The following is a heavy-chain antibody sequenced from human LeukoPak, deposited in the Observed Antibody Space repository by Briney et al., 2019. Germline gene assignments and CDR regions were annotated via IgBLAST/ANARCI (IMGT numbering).Heavy chain of an antibody. D-gene: IGHD6-13*01. Sequence: QTPSLTCAISGDSVSSNTAAWNSIRQYPSSCLEWLGRTYYRSKWYNDYAVSVKSRITINADTSKNQVSLHLNSATPEDTAVYYCAKEGYSSSWYTIYYYYMDVWGKGTTVTVSS. CDR3: AKEGYSSSWYTIYYYYMDV. J-gene: IGHJ6*03. V-gene: IGHV6-1*01. CDR1: GDSVSSNTAA. CDR2: TYYRSKWYN.